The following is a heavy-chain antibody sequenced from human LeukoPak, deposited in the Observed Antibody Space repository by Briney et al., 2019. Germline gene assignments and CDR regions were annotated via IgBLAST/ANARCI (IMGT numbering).Heavy chain of an antibody. Sequence: PGGSLRLSCATSGFIFSNAYMSWVRQAPGKGLEWVGRIKNKEDGETTDYGVPVKGRFTISRDDSKNTLYLQMNSLETEDTALYYCVASHNWNCGGDHYWGQGTLVTVSS. J-gene: IGHJ4*02. CDR1: GFIFSNAY. D-gene: IGHD1-7*01. V-gene: IGHV3-15*01. CDR3: VASHNWNCGGDHY. CDR2: IKNKEDGETT.